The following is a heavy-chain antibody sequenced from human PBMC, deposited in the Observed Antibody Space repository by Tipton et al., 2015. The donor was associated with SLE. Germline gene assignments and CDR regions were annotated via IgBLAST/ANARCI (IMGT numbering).Heavy chain of an antibody. CDR2: VYNSGTS. CDR1: GGSIGNNQ. V-gene: IGHV4-4*07. J-gene: IGHJ6*02. Sequence: TLSLTCTVSGGSIGNNQWSWIRQPAGRGLEWIGRVYNSGTSRYNPPLKSRVVVAMDASKNQVSLKVRSVTAADTAVYFCAREVEDLLVDPGLGSTDSQRNVSYGFDVWGQGTSVTVSS. D-gene: IGHD2-2*01. CDR3: AREVEDLLVDPGLGSTDSQRNVSYGFDV.